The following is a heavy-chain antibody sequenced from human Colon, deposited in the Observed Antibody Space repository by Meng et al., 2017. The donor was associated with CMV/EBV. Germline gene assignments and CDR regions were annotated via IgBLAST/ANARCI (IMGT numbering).Heavy chain of an antibody. V-gene: IGHV1-18*01. Sequence: ASVKVSCKASEYAFSNFGISWVRQAPGQGLEWMGWITVYNGKTKYAQKFQGRVTMTADISTNTAYLELGSLRSDDTAVYFCARFVSRSNSRSGSYYRVYFFDFWARERWSPSPQ. CDR1: EYAFSNFG. J-gene: IGHJ4*02. D-gene: IGHD3-10*01. CDR3: ARFVSRSNSRSGSYYRVYFFDF. CDR2: ITVYNGKT.